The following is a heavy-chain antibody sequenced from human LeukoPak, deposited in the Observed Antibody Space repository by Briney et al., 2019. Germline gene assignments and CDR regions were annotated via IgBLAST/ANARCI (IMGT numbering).Heavy chain of an antibody. CDR3: ARDGVNWNYLTHYYFDY. V-gene: IGHV3-48*01. CDR2: FSSSSSTI. J-gene: IGHJ4*02. Sequence: GGCLRLSCAASGLTFSTYSTNWVREAPGKGLEWVSYFSSSSSTIYYADSVKGRFTISRDNAKNSLYLQMNSLRAEDTAVYYCARDGVNWNYLTHYYFDYWGQGTLVTVSS. D-gene: IGHD1-7*01. CDR1: GLTFSTYS.